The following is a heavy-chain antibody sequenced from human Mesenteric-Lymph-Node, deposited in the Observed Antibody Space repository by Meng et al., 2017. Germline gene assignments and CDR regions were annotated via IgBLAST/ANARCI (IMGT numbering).Heavy chain of an antibody. V-gene: IGHV3-30*01. CDR1: GFTFTTYA. CDR2: ISYDGTGD. J-gene: IGHJ4*02. D-gene: IGHD6-19*01. Sequence: GGSLRLSCAASGFTFTTYAMHWVRQSPGKGLEWLAVISYDGTGDHYADSVKGRFTISRDNSKDTPYLHMHSLKPEDTSVYYCARDLSSGWLGDYWGQGTLVTVSS. CDR3: ARDLSSGWLGDY.